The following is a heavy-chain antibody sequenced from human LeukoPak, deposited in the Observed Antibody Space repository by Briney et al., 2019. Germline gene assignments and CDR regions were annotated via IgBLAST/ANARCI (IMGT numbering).Heavy chain of an antibody. D-gene: IGHD3-10*01. CDR2: IKQDGSEK. CDR1: GFIFSNYW. J-gene: IGHJ4*02. Sequence: PGGSLRLSCAASGFIFSNYWMSWVRQAPGKGPEWVANIKQDGSEKYYVDSVKGRFTISRDNAEDSLYLQMNSLRGEDTAVYYCVTGGYHYTSWGQGTLVTVSS. V-gene: IGHV3-7*04. CDR3: VTGGYHYTS.